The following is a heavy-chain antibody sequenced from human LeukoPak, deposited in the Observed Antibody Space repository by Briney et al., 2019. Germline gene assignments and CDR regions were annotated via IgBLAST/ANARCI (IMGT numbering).Heavy chain of an antibody. CDR3: ARDYAGSYEGVDY. CDR2: ISSSGSTI. J-gene: IGHJ4*02. V-gene: IGHV3-48*03. D-gene: IGHD3-10*01. CDR1: GFTFSSYE. Sequence: GGSLRLSCAASGFTFSSYEMNWVRQAPGKGLEWVSYISSSGSTIYYADSVKGRFTISRDNAKNSLYLQMNSLRAEDTAVYYCARDYAGSYEGVDYWGQGTLATVSS.